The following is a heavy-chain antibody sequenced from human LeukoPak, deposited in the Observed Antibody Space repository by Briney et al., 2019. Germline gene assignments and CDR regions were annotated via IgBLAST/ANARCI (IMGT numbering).Heavy chain of an antibody. V-gene: IGHV4-30-4*01. J-gene: IGHJ3*02. CDR1: GGSISSGDYY. D-gene: IGHD4-17*01. Sequence: SQTLSLTCTVSGGSISSGDYYWSWIRQPPGKGLEWIGYIYYSGSTYYNPSLKSRVTISVDTSKNQFSLKLSSVTAADTAVYYCARDSGEVEMKMTTVTTNAFDIWGQGTMVTVSS. CDR2: IYYSGST. CDR3: ARDSGEVEMKMTTVTTNAFDI.